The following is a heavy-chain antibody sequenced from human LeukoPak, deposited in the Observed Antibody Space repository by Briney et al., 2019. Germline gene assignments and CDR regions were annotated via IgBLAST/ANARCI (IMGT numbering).Heavy chain of an antibody. CDR1: GGSISSGGYY. V-gene: IGHV4-31*03. D-gene: IGHD3-10*01. CDR3: ARSRVTMVRGQGDAFDV. Sequence: PSETLSLTCTVSGGSISSGGYYWSWIRQHPGQGLEWIVDIYYSGSTFYNPSLKSRITISVDTSENQFSLKLSSVTAADTAIYYCARSRVTMVRGQGDAFDVWGQGTMVTVSS. J-gene: IGHJ3*01. CDR2: IYYSGST.